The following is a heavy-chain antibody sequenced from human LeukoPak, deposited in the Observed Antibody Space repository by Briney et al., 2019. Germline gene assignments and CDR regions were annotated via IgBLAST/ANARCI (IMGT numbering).Heavy chain of an antibody. Sequence: SETLSLTCTVSGGSISSYYWSWIRQPAGKGLEWIGRIYTSGSTNYNPSLKSRVTMSVDTSKNQFSLKLSSVTAADTAVYYCARDPPAHYGDYVSYYYYGMDVWGQGTTVTVSS. CDR1: GGSISSYY. V-gene: IGHV4-4*07. CDR3: ARDPPAHYGDYVSYYYYGMDV. D-gene: IGHD4-17*01. CDR2: IYTSGST. J-gene: IGHJ6*02.